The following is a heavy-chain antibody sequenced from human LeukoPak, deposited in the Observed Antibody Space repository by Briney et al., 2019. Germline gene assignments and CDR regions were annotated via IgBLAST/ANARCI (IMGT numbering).Heavy chain of an antibody. CDR1: GFTFSSYA. J-gene: IGHJ4*02. CDR2: ISDSGGST. CDR3: AKIAPWGAVTTTDGFDY. V-gene: IGHV3-23*01. Sequence: GGSLRLSCAASGFTFSSYAMSWVRQAPGKGLEWVSAISDSGGSTYYADSVKGRFTISGDNSKNTLYVQMNSLRAEDTAVYYCAKIAPWGAVTTTDGFDYWGQGTLVTVSP. D-gene: IGHD4-17*01.